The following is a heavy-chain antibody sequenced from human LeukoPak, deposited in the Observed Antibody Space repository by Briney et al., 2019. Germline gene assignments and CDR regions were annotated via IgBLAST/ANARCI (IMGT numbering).Heavy chain of an antibody. CDR1: GYSFTSYW. Sequence: GESLQISCKGSGYSFTSYWIGWVRQMPGKGLEWMGIIHPGDSDTRYSPSFQGQVTISADKSISTAYLQWSSLKASDTAMYYCARQLISYSSSSGYWGQGTLVTVSS. CDR3: ARQLISYSSSSGY. D-gene: IGHD6-6*01. V-gene: IGHV5-51*01. CDR2: IHPGDSDT. J-gene: IGHJ4*02.